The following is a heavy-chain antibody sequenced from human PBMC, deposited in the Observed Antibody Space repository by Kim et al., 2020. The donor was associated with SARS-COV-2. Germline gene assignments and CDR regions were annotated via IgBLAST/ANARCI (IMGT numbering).Heavy chain of an antibody. J-gene: IGHJ4*02. D-gene: IGHD3-22*01. V-gene: IGHV4-31*03. CDR1: GGSISSGGYY. Sequence: SETLSLTCTVSGGSISSGGYYWSWIRQHPGKGLEWIGYIYYSGSTYYNPSLKSRVTISVDTSKNQFSLKLSSVTAADTAVYYCARTRMTMIVVVTHFDYWGQGTLVTVSS. CDR2: IYYSGST. CDR3: ARTRMTMIVVVTHFDY.